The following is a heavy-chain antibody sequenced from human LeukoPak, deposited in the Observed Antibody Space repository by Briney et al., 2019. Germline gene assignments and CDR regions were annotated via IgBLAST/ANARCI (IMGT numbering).Heavy chain of an antibody. Sequence: PGGSLRLSCAASGFTFSDCYMSWIRQAPGKGLEWIAYISSSGSSIQYAESVRGRFTISRDNAKTSLYLQMNSLRAEDTSVYYCARSPQWELPDYWGQGTLVTVSS. CDR2: ISSSGSSI. CDR3: ARSPQWELPDY. CDR1: GFTFSDCY. J-gene: IGHJ4*02. D-gene: IGHD1-26*01. V-gene: IGHV3-11*04.